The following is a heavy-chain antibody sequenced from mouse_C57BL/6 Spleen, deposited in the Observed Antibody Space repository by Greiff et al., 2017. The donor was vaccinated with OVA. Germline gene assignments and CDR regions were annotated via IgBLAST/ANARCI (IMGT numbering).Heavy chain of an antibody. CDR3: ARPDRRRYFDV. J-gene: IGHJ1*03. CDR2: IYPRSGNT. CDR1: GYTFTSYG. V-gene: IGHV1-81*01. Sequence: QVQLKESGAELARPGASVKLSCKASGYTFTSYGISWVKQRTGQDLEWIGEIYPRSGNTYYNEKFKGKATLTADKSSSTAYMELRSLTSEDSAVYFCARPDRRRYFDVWGTGTTVTVSS.